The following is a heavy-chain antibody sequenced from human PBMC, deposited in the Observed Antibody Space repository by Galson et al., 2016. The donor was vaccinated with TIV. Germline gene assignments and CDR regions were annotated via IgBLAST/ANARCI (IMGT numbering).Heavy chain of an antibody. CDR3: ATLSSGWPNYFDN. D-gene: IGHD6-19*01. CDR1: GYRFSDYW. J-gene: IGHJ4*02. V-gene: IGHV5-51*01. CDR2: IYPGASDT. Sequence: QSGAEVKKPGESLKISCRGSGYRFSDYWNGWVRQTPEEGLAWMGVIYPGASDTQYSPSFQGQVTISADKSINTAYLQWNRLKASDTAIYFCATLSSGWPNYFDNWGQGTQVIVSS.